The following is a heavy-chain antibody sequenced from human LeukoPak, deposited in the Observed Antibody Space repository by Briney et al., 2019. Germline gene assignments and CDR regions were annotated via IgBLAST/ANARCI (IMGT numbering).Heavy chain of an antibody. J-gene: IGHJ4*02. V-gene: IGHV3-48*01. Sequence: GGSLRLSCAASGFTFSSYSMTWVRQAPGKGLEWVSYISSSSSTIYYADSVKGRFTISRDNAKNSLYLQMNSLRAEDTAVYYCASVEEGYFDLEGGYQHWGQGTLVTVSS. CDR1: GFTFSSYS. CDR2: ISSSSSTI. D-gene: IGHD3-9*01. CDR3: ASVEEGYFDLEGGYQH.